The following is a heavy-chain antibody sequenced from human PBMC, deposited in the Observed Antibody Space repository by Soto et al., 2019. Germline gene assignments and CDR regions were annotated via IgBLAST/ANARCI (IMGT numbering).Heavy chain of an antibody. J-gene: IGHJ4*02. V-gene: IGHV3-15*01. CDR2: IKSKTDGGTA. CDR3: TTGIYYDILSGYHNVAY. CDR1: GFNLSHPW. D-gene: IGHD3-9*01. Sequence: GGSLRLSCVASGFNLSHPWMTWVRQAAGKGLEWVGRIKSKTDGGTADYAAPVKGRATISRDDSKNTVYLQMNSLKTEDTAVYYCTTGIYYDILSGYHNVAYWGQGALVTAPQ.